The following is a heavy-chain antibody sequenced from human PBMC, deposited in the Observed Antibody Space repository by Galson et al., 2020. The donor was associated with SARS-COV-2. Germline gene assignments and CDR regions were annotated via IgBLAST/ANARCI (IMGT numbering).Heavy chain of an antibody. J-gene: IGHJ4*02. Sequence: SVTVSCKASGFTFTDSALQWVRQARRPRLEWIGWIVVGRPHPDHAQKFQERVTITWDMSQSNAYMELSSLTSEDTAVYYCAANDYGDYGNDYWGQGTLVTVTS. CDR2: IVVGRPHP. D-gene: IGHD4-17*01. CDR1: GFTFTDSA. V-gene: IGHV1-58*01. CDR3: AANDYGDYGNDY.